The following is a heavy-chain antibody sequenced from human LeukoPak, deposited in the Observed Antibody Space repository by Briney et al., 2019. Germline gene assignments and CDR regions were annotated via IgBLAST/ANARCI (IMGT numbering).Heavy chain of an antibody. J-gene: IGHJ6*04. CDR1: GFTFSSYE. D-gene: IGHD3-10*02. CDR3: AELGITMIGGV. CDR2: ISSSGSTI. Sequence: GGSLRLSCAASGFTFSSYEMNWVRQAPGKGLEWVSYISSSGSTIYYADSVKGRFTISRDNAKNSLYLQMNSLRAEDTAVYYCAELGITMIGGVWGKGTTVTVAS. V-gene: IGHV3-48*03.